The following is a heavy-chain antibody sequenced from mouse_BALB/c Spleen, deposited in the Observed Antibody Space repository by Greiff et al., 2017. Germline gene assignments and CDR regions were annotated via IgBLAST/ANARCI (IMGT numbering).Heavy chain of an antibody. CDR1: GYSITSDYA. CDR2: ISYSGST. V-gene: IGHV3-2*02. Sequence: EVQLQESGPGLVKPSQSLSLTCTVTGYSITSDYAWNWIRQFPGNKLEWMGYISYSGSTSYNPSLKSRISITRDTSKNQFFLQLNSVTTEDTATYYCAREVASKEDWYFDVWGAGTTVTVSS. J-gene: IGHJ1*01. CDR3: AREVASKEDWYFDV. D-gene: IGHD6-1*01.